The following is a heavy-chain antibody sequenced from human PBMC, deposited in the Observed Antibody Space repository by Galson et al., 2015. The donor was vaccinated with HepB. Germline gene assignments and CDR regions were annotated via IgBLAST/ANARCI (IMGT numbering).Heavy chain of an antibody. D-gene: IGHD1-26*01. V-gene: IGHV3-21*01. CDR3: ARSMGPRGWFDP. CDR1: GFTFSSYS. CDR2: ISSSSSYI. J-gene: IGHJ5*02. Sequence: SLRLSCAASGFTFSSYSMNWVRQAPGKGLEWVSSISSSSSYIYYADSVKGRFTISRDNAKNSLYLQMNSLRAEDTAVYYCARSMGPRGWFDPWGQGTLVTVSS.